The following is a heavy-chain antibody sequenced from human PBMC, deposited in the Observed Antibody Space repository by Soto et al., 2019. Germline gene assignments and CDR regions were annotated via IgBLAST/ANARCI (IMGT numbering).Heavy chain of an antibody. V-gene: IGHV3-30*18. D-gene: IGHD1-26*01. J-gene: IGHJ4*02. CDR1: GFTFSTSV. CDR2: ISNDGDEK. Sequence: GGSLRLSCVASGFTFSTSVMHWVRQPPGKGLEWVALISNDGDEKYYGDSVEGRFSISRDNSKNTLYLQMSSLRAEDTAVYFCAKARVRIAGADSFDHWGQGTLGTVSS. CDR3: AKARVRIAGADSFDH.